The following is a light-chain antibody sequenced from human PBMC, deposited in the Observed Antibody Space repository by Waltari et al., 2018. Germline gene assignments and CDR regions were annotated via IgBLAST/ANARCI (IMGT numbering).Light chain of an antibody. CDR2: DVT. CDR3: SSYTSDSTIV. V-gene: IGLV2-14*03. J-gene: IGLJ3*02. Sequence: QSVLTQPASVSGSPGQSITIPCIGTGRAVGNYNYVSWYQCHPGQAPKLMISDVTERPSGVSDRFSGSKSGNTASLTISGLQTEDEAFYYCSSYTSDSTIVFGGGTRLTVL. CDR1: GRAVGNYNY.